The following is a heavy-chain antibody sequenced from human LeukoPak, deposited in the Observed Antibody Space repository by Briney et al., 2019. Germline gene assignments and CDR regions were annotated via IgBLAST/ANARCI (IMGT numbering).Heavy chain of an antibody. CDR3: ARDRSTNSYAESFFDY. Sequence: GGSLRLSCAASGFTFRSYSMNWVRQAPGKGLEWVSSISTSSSYIYYADSVKGRFTISRDNAKNLLYLQMNSLRAEDTAVYHCARDRSTNSYAESFFDYWGQGTLVTVSS. J-gene: IGHJ4*02. CDR1: GFTFRSYS. D-gene: IGHD3-16*01. CDR2: ISTSSSYI. V-gene: IGHV3-21*01.